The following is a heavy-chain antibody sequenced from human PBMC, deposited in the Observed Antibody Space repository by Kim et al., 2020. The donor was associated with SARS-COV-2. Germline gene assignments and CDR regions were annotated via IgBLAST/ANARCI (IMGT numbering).Heavy chain of an antibody. Sequence: ASVKVSCRTSGYTFTNYPMNWVRQAPGQGLEWMGWITTNTGNPTYAQGFTGRFVFSLDTSVSTAYLQISSLKAEDTAVYYCAPGDPYYFDYWGQGTLVTV. V-gene: IGHV7-4-1*02. J-gene: IGHJ4*02. CDR3: APGDPYYFDY. CDR2: ITTNTGNP. CDR1: GYTFTNYP. D-gene: IGHD3-10*01.